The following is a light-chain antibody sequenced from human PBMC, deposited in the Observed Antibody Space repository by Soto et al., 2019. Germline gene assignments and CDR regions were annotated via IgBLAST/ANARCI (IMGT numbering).Light chain of an antibody. CDR1: SSNAGSNY. CDR3: AAWDDSLSGRGV. CDR2: RNN. V-gene: IGLV1-47*01. J-gene: IGLJ1*01. Sequence: QSALTQPPSASGTPGQGVTISCSGSSSNAGSNYVYWYQQLPGTAPKLLIYRNNQRPSGVPDRFSGSKSGTSASLAISGLRSEDEAAYYCAAWDDSLSGRGVFGTGTKVTVL.